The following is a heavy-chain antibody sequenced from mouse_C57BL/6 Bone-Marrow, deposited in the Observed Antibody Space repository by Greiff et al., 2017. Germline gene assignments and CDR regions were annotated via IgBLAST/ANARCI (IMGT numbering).Heavy chain of an antibody. CDR2: IWWDDDK. CDR3: ARMDYYGSSLDY. D-gene: IGHD1-1*01. CDR1: GFSLSTFGMG. V-gene: IGHV8-8*01. J-gene: IGHJ2*01. Sequence: QVTLKESGPGILQPSQTLSLSCSFSGFSLSTFGMGVGWIRQPSGKGLVWLAHIWWDDDKYYNPALKSRLTISKDTSKTQLFLKIANVDTAATDTYSCARMDYYGSSLDYWGQGTTLTVSS.